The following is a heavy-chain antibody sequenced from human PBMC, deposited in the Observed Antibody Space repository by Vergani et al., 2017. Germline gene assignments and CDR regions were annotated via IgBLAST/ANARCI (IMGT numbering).Heavy chain of an antibody. CDR1: GFSLNTRGVS. V-gene: IGHV2-5*04. J-gene: IGHJ6*03. Sequence: QITLKESGPTLVQPTQTLTLTCTFSGFSLNTRGVSVAWIRQPPGKALDWLALIYWNDDQHYSPSLNNRVTITKDTSKNKVVLTMTNMDYVDTGTYYCVDRKTECGTTGCFYPFYYCYYMDVWGKGTPVTVSS. CDR3: VDRKTECGTTGCFYPFYYCYYMDV. D-gene: IGHD1-7*01. CDR2: IYWNDDQ.